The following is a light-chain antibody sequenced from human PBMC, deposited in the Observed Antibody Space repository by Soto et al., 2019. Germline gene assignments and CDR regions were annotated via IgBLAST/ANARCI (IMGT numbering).Light chain of an antibody. CDR3: QTWGTGPVV. V-gene: IGLV4-69*01. J-gene: IGLJ2*01. CDR1: SGHSSYA. Sequence: QPVLTQSPSASASLGASVKLTCTLSSGHSSYAIAWHQQQPEKGPRYLMKLNSDGSHSKGDGIPDRFSGSSSGAERYLTMSSLQSEVEADYYCQTWGTGPVVFGGGTKLTVL. CDR2: LNSDGSH.